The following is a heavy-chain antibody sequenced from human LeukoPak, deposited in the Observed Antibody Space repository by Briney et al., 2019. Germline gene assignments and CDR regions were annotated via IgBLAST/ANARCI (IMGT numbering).Heavy chain of an antibody. J-gene: IGHJ5*02. Sequence: ASVKVSCKASGYTFTSYYMHWVRQAPGQGLEWMGLINPSGGSTSYAQKFQGRVTMTTDMSTSTAYMELSSLRSEDTAVYYCAREAIDYSSSSGWFDPWGQGTLVTVSS. D-gene: IGHD6-6*01. CDR2: INPSGGST. V-gene: IGHV1-46*01. CDR3: AREAIDYSSSSGWFDP. CDR1: GYTFTSYY.